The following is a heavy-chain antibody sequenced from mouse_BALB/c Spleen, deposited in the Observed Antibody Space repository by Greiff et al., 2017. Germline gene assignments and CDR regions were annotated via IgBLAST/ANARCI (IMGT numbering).Heavy chain of an antibody. CDR1: GFTFSDYY. D-gene: IGHD1-1*01. CDR3: ARGGHYYGSSPLAMDY. V-gene: IGHV5-4*02. J-gene: IGHJ4*01. Sequence: EVQLQESGGGLVKPGGSLKLSCAASGFTFSDYYMYWVRQTPEKRLEWVATISDGGSYTYYPDSVKGRFTISRDNAKNNLYLQMSSLTSEDTAMYYCARGGHYYGSSPLAMDYWGQGTSVTVSS. CDR2: ISDGGSYT.